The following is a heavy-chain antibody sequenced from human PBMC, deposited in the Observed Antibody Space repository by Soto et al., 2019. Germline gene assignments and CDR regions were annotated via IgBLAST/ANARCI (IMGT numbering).Heavy chain of an antibody. Sequence: SETLSLTCTVSGGSISSYYWSWIRQPPGKGLEWIGYIYYSGSTNYNPSLKSRVTISVDTSKNQFSLKLSSVTAADTAVYYCARQSGELLRGYYFDYWGQGTLVTVSS. CDR3: ARQSGELLRGYYFDY. J-gene: IGHJ4*02. CDR1: GGSISSYY. CDR2: IYYSGST. V-gene: IGHV4-59*08. D-gene: IGHD1-26*01.